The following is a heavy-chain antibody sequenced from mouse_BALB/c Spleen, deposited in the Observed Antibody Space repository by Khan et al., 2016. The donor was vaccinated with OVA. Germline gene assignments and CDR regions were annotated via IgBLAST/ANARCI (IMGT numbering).Heavy chain of an antibody. CDR1: GYTFINYW. CDR2: INPSTGYT. V-gene: IGHV1-7*01. Sequence: QVQLQQSGAELAKPGASVKMSCKASGYTFINYWILWVKQRPGQGLEWIGYINPSTGYTEYNQNFKDKATLHADKSSSTAYMQRSSLTSEDSAVYYCARRGLRWDFDYWGQGTTLTVSS. D-gene: IGHD1-1*01. CDR3: ARRGLRWDFDY. J-gene: IGHJ2*01.